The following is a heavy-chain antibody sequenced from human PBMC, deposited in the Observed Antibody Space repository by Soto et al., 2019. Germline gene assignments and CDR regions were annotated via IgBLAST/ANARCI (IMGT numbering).Heavy chain of an antibody. CDR1: GGSISSYY. J-gene: IGHJ6*02. V-gene: IGHV4-59*01. D-gene: IGHD3-9*01. CDR2: IYYSGST. Sequence: SETLSLTCTVSGGSISSYYWSWIRQPPGKGLEWIGYIYYSGSTNYNPSLKSRVTISVDTSKNQFSLKLSSVTAADTAVYYCASNGGRSYDILTGYRYYYYRMDVWGQGTTVTVSS. CDR3: ASNGGRSYDILTGYRYYYYRMDV.